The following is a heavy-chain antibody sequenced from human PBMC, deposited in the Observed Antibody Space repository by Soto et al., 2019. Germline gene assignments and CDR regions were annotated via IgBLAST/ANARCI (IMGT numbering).Heavy chain of an antibody. J-gene: IGHJ6*02. V-gene: IGHV1-46*01. Sequence: ASVKVSCKASGYTFTSYYMHWVRQAPGQGLEWMGIINPSGGSTSYAQKFQGRVTMTRDTSTSTVYMELSSLRSEDTAVYYCAVGIAASQLYYYGMDVWGQGTTVTVSS. CDR2: INPSGGST. CDR1: GYTFTSYY. D-gene: IGHD6-6*01. CDR3: AVGIAASQLYYYGMDV.